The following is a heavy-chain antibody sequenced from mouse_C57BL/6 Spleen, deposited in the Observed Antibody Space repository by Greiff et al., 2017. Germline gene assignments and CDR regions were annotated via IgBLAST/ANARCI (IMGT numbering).Heavy chain of an antibody. CDR1: GYTFTSYW. J-gene: IGHJ2*01. V-gene: IGHV1-69*01. CDR3: ARGAYYFDY. Sequence: VQLQQPGAELVMPGASVKLSCKASGYTFTSYWMHWVKQRPGQGLEWIGEIDPSDSYTNYNQKFKGKSTLTVDKSSSPAYMQLSSLTSEDSAVYYCARGAYYFDYWGQGTTLTVSS. CDR2: IDPSDSYT.